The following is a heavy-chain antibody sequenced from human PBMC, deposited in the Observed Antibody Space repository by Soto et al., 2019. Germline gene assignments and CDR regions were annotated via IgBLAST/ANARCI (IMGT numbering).Heavy chain of an antibody. CDR2: MNPGSGKT. CDR3: ARMASSGTLNWFDS. CDR1: GYTFINYD. J-gene: IGHJ5*01. Sequence: ASVKVSCKASGYTFINYDISWVRQATGQGLEWMGWMNPGSGKTGYANKFQGRVTMTRDASTSTAHLELSSLTSEDTAVYYCARMASSGTLNWFDSWGQGTLVTVSS. V-gene: IGHV1-8*02.